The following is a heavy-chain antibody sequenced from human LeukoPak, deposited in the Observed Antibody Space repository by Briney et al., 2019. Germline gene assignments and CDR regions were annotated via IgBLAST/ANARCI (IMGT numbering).Heavy chain of an antibody. CDR1: GGSLITHH. J-gene: IGHJ4*02. D-gene: IGHD3-22*01. CDR3: ARGYDSSAYYPFNY. Sequence: SETLSLTCVVSGGSLITHHWSWIRQSPGRGLEWIGYISDSGSTNYNPSLKSRVTISVDTSKNQFSPILSSVTAADTAVYYCARGYDSSAYYPFNYWGQGTLVTVSS. CDR2: ISDSGST. V-gene: IGHV4-59*11.